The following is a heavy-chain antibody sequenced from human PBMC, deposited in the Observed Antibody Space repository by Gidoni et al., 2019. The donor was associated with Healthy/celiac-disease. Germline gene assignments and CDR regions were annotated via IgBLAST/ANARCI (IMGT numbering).Heavy chain of an antibody. CDR2: ISGSGGST. V-gene: IGHV3-23*01. CDR1: GFTFSSYA. J-gene: IGHJ4*02. CDR3: AKVGRAAVAGTVDY. D-gene: IGHD6-19*01. Sequence: EVQLLESGGGLVQPGGSLRPSCAASGFTFSSYAMSWVRQAPGKGLEWVSAISGSGGSTYYADSVKGRFTISRDNSKNTLYLQMNSLRAEDTAVYYCAKVGRAAVAGTVDYWGQGTLVTVSS.